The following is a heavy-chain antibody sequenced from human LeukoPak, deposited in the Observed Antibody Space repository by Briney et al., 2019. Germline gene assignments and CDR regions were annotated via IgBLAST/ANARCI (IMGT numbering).Heavy chain of an antibody. Sequence: NPGGSLRLSCAASGFTFSDYYMSWIRQAPGKGLEGVSYISKSDTTIYYPDSVKGRYTTSRDNAKNSLYLQMNSLRAEDTAVYYCARGHYSRSFPRAFDIWGQGTMVTVSS. CDR2: ISKSDTTI. CDR3: ARGHYSRSFPRAFDI. D-gene: IGHD1-26*01. J-gene: IGHJ3*02. V-gene: IGHV3-11*04. CDR1: GFTFSDYY.